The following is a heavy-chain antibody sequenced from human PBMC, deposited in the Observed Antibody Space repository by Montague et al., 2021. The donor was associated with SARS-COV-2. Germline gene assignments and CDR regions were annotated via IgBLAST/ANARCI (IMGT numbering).Heavy chain of an antibody. CDR1: GGSISSYY. CDR3: ARDSDYYDSSAGYYYGTDV. J-gene: IGHJ6*02. CDR2: IYYSGST. Sequence: SETLSLTCTVSGGSISSYYWSWIRQPPGKGLEWIGYIYYSGSTNYNPSLKSRVTISVDTSKNQFSLKLSSVTAADTAVYYCARDSDYYDSSAGYYYGTDVWGQGTTVTVSS. V-gene: IGHV4-59*01. D-gene: IGHD3-22*01.